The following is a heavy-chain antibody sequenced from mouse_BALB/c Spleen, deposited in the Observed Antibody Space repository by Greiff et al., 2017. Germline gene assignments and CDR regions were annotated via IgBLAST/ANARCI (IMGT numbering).Heavy chain of an antibody. D-gene: IGHD4-1*01. J-gene: IGHJ4*01. V-gene: IGHV1-80*01. Sequence: VQLQQSGAELVRPGSSVKISCKASGYAFSSYWMNWVKQRPGQGLEWIGQIYPGDGDTNYNGKFKGKATLTADKSSSTAYMRLSSLTSEDSAVYYCARGANWDSLYAMDYWGQGTSVTVSA. CDR3: ARGANWDSLYAMDY. CDR2: IYPGDGDT. CDR1: GYAFSSYW.